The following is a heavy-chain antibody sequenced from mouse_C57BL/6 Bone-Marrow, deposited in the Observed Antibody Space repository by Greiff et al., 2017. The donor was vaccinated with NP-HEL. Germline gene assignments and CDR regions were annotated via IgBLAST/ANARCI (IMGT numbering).Heavy chain of an antibody. V-gene: IGHV1-52*01. J-gene: IGHJ1*03. CDR3: ARNYGSSPYFDV. CDR2: IDPSDSET. Sequence: QVHVKQPGAELVRPGSSVKLSCKASGYTFTSYWMHWVKQRPIQGLEWIGNIDPSDSETHYNQKFKDKATLTVDKSSSTAYMQLSSLTSEDSAVYYCARNYGSSPYFDVWGTGTTVTVSS. CDR1: GYTFTSYW. D-gene: IGHD1-1*01.